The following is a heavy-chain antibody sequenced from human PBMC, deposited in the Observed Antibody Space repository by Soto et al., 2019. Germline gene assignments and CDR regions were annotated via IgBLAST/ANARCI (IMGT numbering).Heavy chain of an antibody. Sequence: GASVKVSCKASGGTFSSYAISWVRQAPGQGLEWMGGFDPEDGETIYAQKFQGRVTMTEDTSTDTAYMELSSLRSEDTAVYYCATTTYYYDSSGYEYYFDYWGQGTLVTVSS. CDR2: FDPEDGET. J-gene: IGHJ4*02. D-gene: IGHD3-22*01. CDR1: GGTFSSYA. CDR3: ATTTYYYDSSGYEYYFDY. V-gene: IGHV1-24*01.